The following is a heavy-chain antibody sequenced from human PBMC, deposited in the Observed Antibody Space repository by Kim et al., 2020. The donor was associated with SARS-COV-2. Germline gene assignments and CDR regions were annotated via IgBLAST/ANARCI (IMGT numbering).Heavy chain of an antibody. J-gene: IGHJ1*01. Sequence: GGSLRLSCAASGFTFDDYAMHWVRQAPGKGLEWVSGISWNSGSIGYADSVKGRFTISRDNAKNSLYLEMNSLRAEDTALYYCAKDGYCSGGSCHTPLKYFHHWGQGTLVTVSS. D-gene: IGHD2-15*01. CDR1: GFTFDDYA. CDR3: AKDGYCSGGSCHTPLKYFHH. V-gene: IGHV3-9*01. CDR2: ISWNSGSI.